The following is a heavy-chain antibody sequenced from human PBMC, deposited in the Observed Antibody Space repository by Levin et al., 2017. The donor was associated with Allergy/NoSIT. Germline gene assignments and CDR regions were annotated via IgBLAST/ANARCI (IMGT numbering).Heavy chain of an antibody. CDR2: INHSGST. D-gene: IGHD3-9*01. J-gene: IGHJ3*02. CDR3: ARGLIKSLTSYNAFDI. V-gene: IGHV4-34*01. CDR1: GGSFSGYY. Sequence: PSETLSLTCAVYGGSFSGYYWSWIRQPPGKGLECIGEINHSGSTDYNPSLKSRVTISLDTSKNQFSLKLSSFTAADTAVYYCARGLIKSLTSYNAFDIWGQGTMVTVSS.